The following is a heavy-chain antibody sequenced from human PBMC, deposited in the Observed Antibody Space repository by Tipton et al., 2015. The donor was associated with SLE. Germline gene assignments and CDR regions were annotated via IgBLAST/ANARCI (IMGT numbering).Heavy chain of an antibody. J-gene: IGHJ3*02. V-gene: IGHV4-59*01. D-gene: IGHD2-2*01. CDR2: IYYSGST. Sequence: TLSLTCTVSGGSISSYYWGWIRQPPGKGLEWIGSIYYSGSTNYNPSLKSRVTISVDTSKNQFSLKLSSVTAADTAVYYCARGALPAGAFDIWGQGTMVTVSS. CDR3: ARGALPAGAFDI. CDR1: GGSISSYY.